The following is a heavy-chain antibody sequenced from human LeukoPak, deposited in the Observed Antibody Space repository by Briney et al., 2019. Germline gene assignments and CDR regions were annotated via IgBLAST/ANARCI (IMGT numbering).Heavy chain of an antibody. Sequence: SKTLSLTCTVSGGSIRSSSYYWGWIRQPPGKGLEWIGSIYYSGSTYYNASLKRRGTISVDTSKNQFSLKLNSVTAADTAVYFCARQVVAVAGTGYFDYWGQGTLVTVSS. V-gene: IGHV4-39*01. CDR1: GGSIRSSSYY. J-gene: IGHJ4*02. CDR3: ARQVVAVAGTGYFDY. CDR2: IYYSGST. D-gene: IGHD6-19*01.